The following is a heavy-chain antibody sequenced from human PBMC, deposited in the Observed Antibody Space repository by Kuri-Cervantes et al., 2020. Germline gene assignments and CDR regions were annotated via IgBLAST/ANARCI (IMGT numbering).Heavy chain of an antibody. CDR3: AKDYHRDTAMVNGFDY. J-gene: IGHJ4*02. V-gene: IGHV3-23*01. CDR2: ISGGGTTT. Sequence: GGSLRLSCAASGFTFNNYAMTWVRQAPGERLEWVSCISGGGTTTYYADAVKGRFTISRDTSENTLFLQMNSLRVEDTAVYYCAKDYHRDTAMVNGFDYWGQGTLVTVSS. CDR1: GFTFNNYA. D-gene: IGHD5-18*01.